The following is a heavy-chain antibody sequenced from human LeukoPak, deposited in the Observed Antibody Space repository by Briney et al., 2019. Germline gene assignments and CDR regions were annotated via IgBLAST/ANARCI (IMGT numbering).Heavy chain of an antibody. J-gene: IGHJ4*02. V-gene: IGHV4-4*07. CDR1: GGSISGYY. Sequence: PSETLSLTCTVSGGSISGYYWNWIRQPAGKGLEWIGRMYSSGSTSYNPSLTSRVTMPVDTSENQFSLNLNSVTAADTAFYYCARGRAYYDSSGFFNYWGQGILVTVSS. CDR3: ARGRAYYDSSGFFNY. D-gene: IGHD3-22*01. CDR2: MYSSGST.